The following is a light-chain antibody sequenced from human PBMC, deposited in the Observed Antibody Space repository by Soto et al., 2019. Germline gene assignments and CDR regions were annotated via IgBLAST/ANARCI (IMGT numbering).Light chain of an antibody. V-gene: IGKV4-1*01. J-gene: IGKJ4*01. Sequence: DIVMTQSPDYLSVSLGERATINCKSSQSVLYSSKNKNYLAWYQQKPGQPPKLLIYWASTRESGVPDRFSGSGSGTDFTLTISSLQAEDVAVYYCQQYYTTPLLTFGGGTKVEI. CDR1: QSVLYSSKNKNY. CDR3: QQYYTTPLLT. CDR2: WAS.